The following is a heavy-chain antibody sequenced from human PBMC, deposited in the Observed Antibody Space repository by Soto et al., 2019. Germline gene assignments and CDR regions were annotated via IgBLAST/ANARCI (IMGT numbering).Heavy chain of an antibody. CDR3: ARVLELHYSCGMDV. V-gene: IGHV1-8*01. CDR1: GYTFTNYD. J-gene: IGHJ6*04. D-gene: IGHD1-7*01. Sequence: ASVKVSCKASGYTFTNYDINWVRQATGQGPEYMGWMNPNSGKIGYVQKFQGRVAMTSNTSISTAYMELSSLRSEDTAVYYCARVLELHYSCGMDVGGKGTRVTVPS. CDR2: MNPNSGKI.